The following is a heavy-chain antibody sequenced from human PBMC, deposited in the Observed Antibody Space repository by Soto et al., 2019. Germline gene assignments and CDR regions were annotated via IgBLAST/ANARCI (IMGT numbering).Heavy chain of an antibody. J-gene: IGHJ6*02. V-gene: IGHV3-30*18. CDR3: AKGSRPAPYYYYAMDV. Sequence: PGGSLRLSCAASGFTFSACGVHWVRQAAGKGLEWLAVISYDESIRYYAEPVKGRFTISRDNSKDTLYLHMNSLRAEDTAVYYCAKGSRPAPYYYYAMDVWGQGTTVTVS. CDR2: ISYDESIR. CDR1: GFTFSACG.